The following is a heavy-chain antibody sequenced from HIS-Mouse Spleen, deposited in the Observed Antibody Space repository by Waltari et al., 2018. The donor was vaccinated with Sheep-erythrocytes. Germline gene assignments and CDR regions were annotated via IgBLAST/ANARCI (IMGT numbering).Heavy chain of an antibody. CDR1: GGPISSSSYY. D-gene: IGHD3-22*01. V-gene: IGHV4-39*01. J-gene: IGHJ4*02. CDR2: IYYSGST. Sequence: QLQLQESGPGLVKPSETLSLTCTVPGGPISSSSYYCGWIRQPPGKGLEWIGSIYYSGSTYYNPSLKSRVTISVDTSKNQFSLKLSSVTAADTAVYYCARLYYYDSSGYYFDYWGQGTLVTVSS. CDR3: ARLYYYDSSGYYFDY.